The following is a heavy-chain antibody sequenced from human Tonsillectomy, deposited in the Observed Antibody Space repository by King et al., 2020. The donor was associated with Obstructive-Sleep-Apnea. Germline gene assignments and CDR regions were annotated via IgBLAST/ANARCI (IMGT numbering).Heavy chain of an antibody. CDR1: GFTFSSYW. D-gene: IGHD3-10*01. J-gene: IGHJ4*02. V-gene: IGHV3-7*03. CDR3: AGITMVRGVIGY. CDR2: IKQDGSEK. Sequence: VQLVESGGGLVQPGGSLRLSCAASGFTFSSYWMSWVRQAPGKGLEWVANIKQDGSEKYYVDSVEGRFTISKDNAKNSLYLQMNSLRAEDTAVYYCAGITMVRGVIGYWGQGTLATVSS.